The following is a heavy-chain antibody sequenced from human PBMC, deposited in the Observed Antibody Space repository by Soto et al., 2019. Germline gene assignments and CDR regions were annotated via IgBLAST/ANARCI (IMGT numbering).Heavy chain of an antibody. D-gene: IGHD6-13*01. CDR2: IYYSGST. Sequence: SETLSLTCTVSGGSISSGDYYWSWIRQPPGKGVEWIGYIYYSGSTYYNPSLKSRVTISVDTSKNQFSLKLSSVTAADTAVYYCARDRAAGRFYYWGQGTLVTVSS. CDR3: ARDRAAGRFYY. V-gene: IGHV4-30-4*01. J-gene: IGHJ4*02. CDR1: GGSISSGDYY.